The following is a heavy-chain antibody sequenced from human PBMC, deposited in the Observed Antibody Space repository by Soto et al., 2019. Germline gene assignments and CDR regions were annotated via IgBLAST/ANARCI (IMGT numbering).Heavy chain of an antibody. CDR1: GYTFTSYG. Sequence: ASVKVSCKASGYTFTSYGISWVRQAPGQGLEWMGWISAYNGNTNYAQKLRGRVTMTTDTSTSTAYMELRSLRSDDTAVYYCARGGSYDFWSGYYTGISWFDPWGQGTLVTVSS. CDR2: ISAYNGNT. V-gene: IGHV1-18*01. CDR3: ARGGSYDFWSGYYTGISWFDP. D-gene: IGHD3-3*01. J-gene: IGHJ5*02.